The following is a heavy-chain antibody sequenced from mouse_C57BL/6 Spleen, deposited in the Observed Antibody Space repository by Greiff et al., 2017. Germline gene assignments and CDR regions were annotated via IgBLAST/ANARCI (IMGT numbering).Heavy chain of an antibody. CDR1: GYSITSGYY. D-gene: IGHD2-4*01. J-gene: IGHJ3*01. Sequence: EVKLMESGPGLVKPSQSLSLTCSVTGYSITSGYYWNWIRQFPGNKLEWMGYISYDGSNNYNPSLKNRISITRDTSKNQFFLKLNSVTTEDTATYYCARVNYETGDWGQGTLVTVSA. V-gene: IGHV3-6*01. CDR2: ISYDGSN. CDR3: ARVNYETGD.